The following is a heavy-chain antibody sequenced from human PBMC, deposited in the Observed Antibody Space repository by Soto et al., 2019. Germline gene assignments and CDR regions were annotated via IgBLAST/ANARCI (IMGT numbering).Heavy chain of an antibody. D-gene: IGHD2-8*01. J-gene: IGHJ5*02. CDR1: GFTFSSYE. V-gene: IGHV3-48*03. Sequence: PGGSLRLSCAASGFTFSSYEMNWVRQAPEKGLEWVSYISSSGSTIYYADSVKGRFTISRDNAKNSLYLQMNSLRAEDTAVYYCARGGRDCTNGVCSSWFDPWGQGTLVTVSS. CDR2: ISSSGSTI. CDR3: ARGGRDCTNGVCSSWFDP.